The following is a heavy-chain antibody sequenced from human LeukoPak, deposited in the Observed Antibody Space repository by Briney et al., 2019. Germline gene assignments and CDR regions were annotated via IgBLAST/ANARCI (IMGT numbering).Heavy chain of an antibody. D-gene: IGHD1-26*01. Sequence: GGSLRLSCAASGFTFTSYAVNWVRQAPGKGLEWVSTISGSGSSTYYADSVKGRFTISRDSSKNTLFLHMNTLRAEDTAIYYCAKDRTVGASYWYFDLWGRGTLVTVSS. CDR2: ISGSGSST. V-gene: IGHV3-23*01. CDR3: AKDRTVGASYWYFDL. J-gene: IGHJ2*01. CDR1: GFTFTSYA.